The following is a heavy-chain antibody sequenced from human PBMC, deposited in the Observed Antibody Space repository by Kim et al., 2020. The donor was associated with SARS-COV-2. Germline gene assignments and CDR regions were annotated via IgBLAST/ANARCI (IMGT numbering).Heavy chain of an antibody. Sequence: YATSVKRRFTISRDKAQTSLYLQMNSLRAEDTAVYYCARDGYYYDSSVTNWGQGTLVTVSS. J-gene: IGHJ4*02. V-gene: IGHV3-21*01. CDR3: ARDGYYYDSSVTN. D-gene: IGHD3-22*01.